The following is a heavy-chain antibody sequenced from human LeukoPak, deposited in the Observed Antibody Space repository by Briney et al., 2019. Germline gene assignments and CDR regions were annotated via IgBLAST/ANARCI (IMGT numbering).Heavy chain of an antibody. V-gene: IGHV1-8*01. J-gene: IGHJ6*02. CDR1: GYTFTSYD. Sequence: ASVKVSCKASGYTFTSYDINWVRQATGQGLEWMGWMNPNSGNTGYAQKFQGRATMTRNTSISTAYMELSSLRSEDTAVYYCARGPSHIVVVPAHGMDVWGQGTTVTVSS. CDR2: MNPNSGNT. D-gene: IGHD2-2*01. CDR3: ARGPSHIVVVPAHGMDV.